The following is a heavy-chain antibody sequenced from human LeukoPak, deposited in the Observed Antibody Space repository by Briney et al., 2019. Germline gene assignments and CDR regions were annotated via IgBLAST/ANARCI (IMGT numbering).Heavy chain of an antibody. CDR3: ARDLVYDSSGYSQPLDY. Sequence: GGSLRLSCAASGFTFGSYWMSWVRQAPGKELEWVANIKQDGSEKYYVDSVKGRFTISRDNAKNSLYLQMNSLRAEDTAVYYCARDLVYDSSGYSQPLDYWGQGTLVTVSS. D-gene: IGHD3-22*01. V-gene: IGHV3-7*01. CDR1: GFTFGSYW. CDR2: IKQDGSEK. J-gene: IGHJ4*02.